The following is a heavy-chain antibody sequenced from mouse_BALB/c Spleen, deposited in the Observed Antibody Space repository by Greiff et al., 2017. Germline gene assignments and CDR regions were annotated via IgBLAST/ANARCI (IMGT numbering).Heavy chain of an antibody. V-gene: IGHV5-12-2*01. D-gene: IGHD1-1*01. CDR3: ARQTHAYGSSYLDY. CDR2: ISNGGGST. J-gene: IGHJ2*01. Sequence: EVHLVESGGGLVQPGGSLKLSCAASGFTFSSYTMSWVRQTPEKRLEWVAYISNGGGSTYYPDTVKGRFTISRDNAKNTLYLQMSSLKSEDTAMYYCARQTHAYGSSYLDYWGQGTTLTVSS. CDR1: GFTFSSYT.